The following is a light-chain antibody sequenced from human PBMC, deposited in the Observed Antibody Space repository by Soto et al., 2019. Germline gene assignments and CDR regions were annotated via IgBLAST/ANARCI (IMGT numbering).Light chain of an antibody. CDR3: SSYAGSNNLV. CDR1: SSDVGGYNY. V-gene: IGLV2-8*01. Sequence: QSVLTQPPSASGSPGQSVTISCTGTSSDVGGYNYVSWYQQHPGKAPKLMIYEVSKRPSGVPDRFSGSKSGNTASLTVSGLXXXXXAXYYCSSYAGSNNLVFGGGTKLTVL. J-gene: IGLJ3*02. CDR2: EVS.